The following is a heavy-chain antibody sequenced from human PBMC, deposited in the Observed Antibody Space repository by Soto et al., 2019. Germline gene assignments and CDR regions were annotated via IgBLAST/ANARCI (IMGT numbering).Heavy chain of an antibody. Sequence: SETLSLTCAISGDSVSSNGVAWNWIRQSPSRGLEWLGRTYYRSRWFNDYAGSVKGRITINPDTSNNQFSLQLTSLSPDDTAVYYCARLRGDSWFDFWGQGTRVTVS. J-gene: IGHJ5*01. CDR3: ARLRGDSWFDF. V-gene: IGHV6-1*01. CDR2: TYYRSRWFN. CDR1: GDSVSSNGVA.